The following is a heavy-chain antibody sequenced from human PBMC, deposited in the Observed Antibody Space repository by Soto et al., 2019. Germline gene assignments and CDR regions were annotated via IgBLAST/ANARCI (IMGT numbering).Heavy chain of an antibody. CDR3: AKARVRIVGANSFDY. J-gene: IGHJ4*02. D-gene: IGHD1-26*01. Sequence: GGSLRLSCVGSGFTFSNYGMHWVRQPPGKGLERVALISDDGDKRYYADSVRGRLIISRDNSKDTLYLQMNSLGPDDTAVYFCAKARVRIVGANSFDYWGQGTPVTVSS. V-gene: IGHV3-30*18. CDR1: GFTFSNYG. CDR2: ISDDGDKR.